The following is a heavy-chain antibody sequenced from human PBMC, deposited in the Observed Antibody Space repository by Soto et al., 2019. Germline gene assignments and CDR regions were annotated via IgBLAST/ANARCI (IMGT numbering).Heavy chain of an antibody. V-gene: IGHV3-33*01. Sequence: GGSLRLSCAASGFTFSSYGMHWVRQAPGKGLEWVAVIWYDGSNKYYADSVKGRFTISRDNSKNTLYLQMNSLRAEDTAVYYCARDGHYYGSGSYLNFYYYYYYMDVWGKGTTVTVSS. CDR1: GFTFSSYG. J-gene: IGHJ6*03. CDR3: ARDGHYYGSGSYLNFYYYYYYMDV. CDR2: IWYDGSNK. D-gene: IGHD3-10*01.